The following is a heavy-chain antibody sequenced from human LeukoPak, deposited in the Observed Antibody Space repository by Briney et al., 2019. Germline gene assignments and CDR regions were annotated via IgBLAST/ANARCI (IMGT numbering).Heavy chain of an antibody. CDR2: INHSGST. D-gene: IGHD3-22*01. V-gene: IGHV4-34*01. J-gene: IGHJ4*02. CDR3: ARGRRGYPLDY. Sequence: SETLSLTCAVYGGSFSGYYWSWIRQPPGKGLEWIGEINHSGSTNYNPSLKSRVTISVDTSQNQFSLKLSSVTAADTAVYYCARGRRGYPLDYWGQGTLVTVSS. CDR1: GGSFSGYY.